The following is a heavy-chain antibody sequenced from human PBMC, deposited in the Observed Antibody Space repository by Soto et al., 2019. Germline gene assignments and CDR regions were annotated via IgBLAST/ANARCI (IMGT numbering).Heavy chain of an antibody. CDR1: GGSISSGGYY. Sequence: LSLTCTVSGGSISSGGYYWSWIRQHPGKGLEWIGYIYYSGSTYYNPSLKSRVTISVDTSKNQFSLKLSSVTAADTAVYYCARVCTNGVCFDYWGQGTLVTVSS. V-gene: IGHV4-31*03. J-gene: IGHJ4*02. D-gene: IGHD2-8*01. CDR3: ARVCTNGVCFDY. CDR2: IYYSGST.